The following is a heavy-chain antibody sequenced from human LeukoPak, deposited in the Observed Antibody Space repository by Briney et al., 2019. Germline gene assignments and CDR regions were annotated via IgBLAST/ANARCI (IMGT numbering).Heavy chain of an antibody. CDR1: GYTFTSYG. Sequence: ASVKVSCKPSGYTFTSYGISWVRQAPGHGLEWMGWISAYNGNTKYAQKLQGRVTMTTDTSTSTASMELRSLRSDDTAVYYCARVVSANWFDPWGQGTLVTVSS. J-gene: IGHJ5*02. CDR2: ISAYNGNT. CDR3: ARVVSANWFDP. V-gene: IGHV1-18*01.